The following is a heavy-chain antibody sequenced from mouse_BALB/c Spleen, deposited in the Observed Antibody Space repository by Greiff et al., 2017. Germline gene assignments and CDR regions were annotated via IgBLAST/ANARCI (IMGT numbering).Heavy chain of an antibody. Sequence: VQLQQSGPGLVKPSQSLSLTCSVTGYSITSGYYWNWIRQFPGNKLEWMGYISYDGSNNYNPSLKNRISITRDTSKNQFFLKLNSVTTEDTATYYCAFYGSSYDYYAMDYWGQGTSVTVSS. V-gene: IGHV3-6*02. D-gene: IGHD1-1*01. CDR2: ISYDGSN. CDR3: AFYGSSYDYYAMDY. CDR1: GYSITSGYY. J-gene: IGHJ4*01.